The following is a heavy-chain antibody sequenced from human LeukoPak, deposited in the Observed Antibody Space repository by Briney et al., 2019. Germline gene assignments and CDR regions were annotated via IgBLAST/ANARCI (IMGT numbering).Heavy chain of an antibody. CDR3: AKEAVVGATTYYYFDY. CDR1: GFTFSSYG. Sequence: GGSLRLSCAPSGFTFSSYGMHWVRQAPGKGLEWVAFISYDGSNKYYADSVKGRFTISRDNSKNTLYLQMNSLRAEDTAVYYCAKEAVVGATTYYYFDYWGQGTLVTVSS. CDR2: ISYDGSNK. V-gene: IGHV3-30*18. J-gene: IGHJ4*02. D-gene: IGHD1-26*01.